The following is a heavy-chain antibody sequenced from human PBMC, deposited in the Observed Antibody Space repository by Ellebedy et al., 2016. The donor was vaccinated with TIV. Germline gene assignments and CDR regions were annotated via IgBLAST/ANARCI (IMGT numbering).Heavy chain of an antibody. CDR3: ARGEYYYDRILPEPFDI. CDR2: IIPIFGTA. Sequence: AASVKVSCKASGGTFSSYAVNWVRQAPGQGLEWMGGIIPIFGTASYAQKFQGRVTITADESTSTGYMELSSLRSEDTAVYYCARGEYYYDRILPEPFDIWGQGTMVTVSS. D-gene: IGHD3-10*02. V-gene: IGHV1-69*13. CDR1: GGTFSSYA. J-gene: IGHJ3*02.